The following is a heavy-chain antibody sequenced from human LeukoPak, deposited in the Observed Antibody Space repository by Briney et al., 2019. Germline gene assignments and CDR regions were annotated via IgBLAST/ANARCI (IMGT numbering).Heavy chain of an antibody. Sequence: GGSLRLSCAASGFTFSSYGMHWVRQAPGKGLEWVAVIWYDGSNKYYADSVKGRFTISRDNSKNTLYLQMNSLRAEDTAVYYCARVFRSSGSYYNPPYYYYYGMDVWGQGTTVTVSS. V-gene: IGHV3-33*01. CDR2: IWYDGSNK. J-gene: IGHJ6*02. D-gene: IGHD3-10*01. CDR1: GFTFSSYG. CDR3: ARVFRSSGSYYNPPYYYYYGMDV.